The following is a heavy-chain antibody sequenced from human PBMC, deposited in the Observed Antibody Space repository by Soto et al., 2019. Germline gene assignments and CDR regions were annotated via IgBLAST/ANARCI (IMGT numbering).Heavy chain of an antibody. Sequence: EVQLLESGGGLVQPGGSLRLSCAASGFTFSSYAMNWVRQAPGKGLEWVSAISGSGGSSYYADSVKGRFTISRDNSKNTRYLQMNSLRAEDTAVYYCAKVWGGSSGWYFDLWGRGPLVTVSS. V-gene: IGHV3-23*01. CDR3: AKVWGGSSGWYFDL. J-gene: IGHJ2*01. D-gene: IGHD3-16*01. CDR1: GFTFSSYA. CDR2: ISGSGGSS.